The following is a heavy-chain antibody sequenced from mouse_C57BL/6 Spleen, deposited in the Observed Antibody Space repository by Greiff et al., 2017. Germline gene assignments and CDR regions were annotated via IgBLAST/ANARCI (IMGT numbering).Heavy chain of an antibody. J-gene: IGHJ4*01. CDR2: IHPNSGST. Sequence: QVQLQQPGAELVKPGASVKLSCKASGYTFTSYWMHWVKQRPGQGLEWIGMIHPNSGSTNYNEKFKSKATLTVDKSSSTASMQLSSLTSEDSAVYYCARGDSSGYAMDYWGQGTSVTVSS. D-gene: IGHD3-2*02. CDR3: ARGDSSGYAMDY. V-gene: IGHV1-64*01. CDR1: GYTFTSYW.